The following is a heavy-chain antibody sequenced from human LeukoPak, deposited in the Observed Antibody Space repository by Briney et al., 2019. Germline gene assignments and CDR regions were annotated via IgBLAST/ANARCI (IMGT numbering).Heavy chain of an antibody. CDR3: ARGYCSGGRCGFDY. CDR1: GFTFSSYG. V-gene: IGHV3-33*01. J-gene: IGHJ4*02. Sequence: PGGSLRLSCAASGFTFSSYGMHWVRQAPGKGLEWVAVIWYDGSNKYYADSVKGRFTISRDNSKNTLYLQVNSLRDEDTAVYYCARGYCSGGRCGFDYWGQGTVVTVSS. CDR2: IWYDGSNK. D-gene: IGHD2-15*01.